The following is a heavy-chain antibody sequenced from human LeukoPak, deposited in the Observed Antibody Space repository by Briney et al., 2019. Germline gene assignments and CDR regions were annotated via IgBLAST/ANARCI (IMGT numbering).Heavy chain of an antibody. CDR3: AKINIPDSWSGDPNDAFDI. D-gene: IGHD3-3*01. V-gene: IGHV3-23*01. J-gene: IGHJ3*02. CDR2: VTGDGENT. Sequence: TGGSLRLSCAASGFTFFTYTMSWVRQTPWKRLEWVSAVTGDGENTYYADSMKGRFTVSRDNSKNTLYLQMSSLRDEDTAIYYCAKINIPDSWSGDPNDAFDIWGQGTMVTVSS. CDR1: GFTFFTYT.